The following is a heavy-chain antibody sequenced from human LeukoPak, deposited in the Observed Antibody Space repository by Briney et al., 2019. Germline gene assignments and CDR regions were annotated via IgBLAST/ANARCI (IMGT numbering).Heavy chain of an antibody. Sequence: GGSLRLSCAASGLTFSSYDMHWVRQATGKGLEWVSAIGTAGDTYYPGSVKGRFTISRENAKNSLYLQMNSLRAGDTAVYYCARARLTYDFWSGYFDYWGQGTLVTVSS. V-gene: IGHV3-13*01. CDR2: IGTAGDT. CDR3: ARARLTYDFWSGYFDY. CDR1: GLTFSSYD. D-gene: IGHD3-3*01. J-gene: IGHJ4*02.